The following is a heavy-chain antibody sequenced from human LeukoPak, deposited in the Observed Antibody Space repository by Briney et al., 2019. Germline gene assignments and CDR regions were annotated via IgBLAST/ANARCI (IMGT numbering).Heavy chain of an antibody. Sequence: GGSLRLSCAASGFTFSSYSMNWVRQAPGKGLEWVSSISSSSSYIYYADSVKGRFTISRDNSKNTLYLQMNSLRAEDTAVYYCAKVGGITIFGVVPEYFQHWGQGTLVTVSS. CDR3: AKVGGITIFGVVPEYFQH. J-gene: IGHJ1*01. CDR1: GFTFSSYS. V-gene: IGHV3-21*01. D-gene: IGHD3-3*01. CDR2: ISSSSSYI.